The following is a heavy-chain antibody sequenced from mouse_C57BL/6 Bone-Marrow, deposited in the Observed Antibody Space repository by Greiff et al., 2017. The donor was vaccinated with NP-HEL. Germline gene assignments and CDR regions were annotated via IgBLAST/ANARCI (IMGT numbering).Heavy chain of an antibody. D-gene: IGHD1-1*01. V-gene: IGHV1-22*01. CDR3: AREYYGSLYYFDY. J-gene: IGHJ2*01. CDR2: INPNNGGT. CDR1: GYTFTDYN. Sequence: EVQLQQSGPELVKPGASVKMSCKASGYTFTDYNMHWVKQSHGKSLEWIGYINPNNGGTSYNQKFKGKATLTVNKSSSTAYMELRSLTSEDSAVYYCAREYYGSLYYFDYWGQGTTLTVSS.